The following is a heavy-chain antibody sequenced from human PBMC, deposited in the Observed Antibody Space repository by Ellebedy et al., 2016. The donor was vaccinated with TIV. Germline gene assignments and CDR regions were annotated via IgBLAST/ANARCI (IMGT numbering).Heavy chain of an antibody. V-gene: IGHV1-2*02. CDR2: INPHNGDT. J-gene: IGHJ4*02. CDR3: ARGGQHYYDSTPYSFDY. D-gene: IGHD3-22*01. Sequence: DSVKVSCXASGYTFTGYNVQWVRQAPGQGLEWMGWINPHNGDTNYAQNFQGRVSMTRDTSISTAHMELSNLRSDDTAVYYCARGGQHYYDSTPYSFDYWGQGTLVTVSS. CDR1: GYTFTGYN.